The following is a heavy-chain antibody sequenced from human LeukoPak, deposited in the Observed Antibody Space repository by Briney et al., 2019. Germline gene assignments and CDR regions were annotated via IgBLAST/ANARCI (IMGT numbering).Heavy chain of an antibody. J-gene: IGHJ4*02. Sequence: ASVKVSSKASGYTFTGFYMHWVRQAPGQGLEWMGWINPNSGRTNYAQKFQGRVTMTRDTSISTAYMELSRLRSDDTAVYYCARGYSSSWYYYWGQGTLVTVSS. CDR1: GYTFTGFY. D-gene: IGHD6-13*01. V-gene: IGHV1-2*02. CDR3: ARGYSSSWYYY. CDR2: INPNSGRT.